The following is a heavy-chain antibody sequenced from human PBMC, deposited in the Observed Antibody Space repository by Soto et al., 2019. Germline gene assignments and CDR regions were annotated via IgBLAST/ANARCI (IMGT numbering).Heavy chain of an antibody. V-gene: IGHV3-23*01. CDR2: ISGSGGST. CDR3: ASGEGIVVVPAAPTFDP. D-gene: IGHD2-2*01. J-gene: IGHJ5*02. CDR1: GFTFSSYA. Sequence: GGSLRLSCAASGFTFSSYAMSWVHQAPGKGLEWVSAISGSGGSTYYADSVKGRFTISRDNSKNTLYLQMNSLGAEDTAVYYCASGEGIVVVPAAPTFDPWGQGTLVTVSS.